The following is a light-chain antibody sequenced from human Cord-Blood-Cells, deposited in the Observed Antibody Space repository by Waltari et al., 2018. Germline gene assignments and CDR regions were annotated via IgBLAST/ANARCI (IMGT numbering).Light chain of an antibody. CDR1: SRDLAGYNY. V-gene: IGLV2-14*03. CDR3: SSYTSSSTLV. Sequence: QSALTQPASVSGSPGPSLTISSTGTSRDLAGYNYVSWYQQHPGKAPKLMIYDVSNRPSGVSNRFSGSKSGNTASLTISGLQAEDEADYYCSSYTSSSTLVFGTGTKVTVL. J-gene: IGLJ1*01. CDR2: DVS.